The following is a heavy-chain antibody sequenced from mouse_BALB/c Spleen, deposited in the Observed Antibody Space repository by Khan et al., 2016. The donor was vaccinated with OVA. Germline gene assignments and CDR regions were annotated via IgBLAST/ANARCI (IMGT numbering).Heavy chain of an antibody. CDR3: ARPSYDPRVFEV. J-gene: IGHJ1*01. CDR2: IAPANGNT. V-gene: IGHV14-3*02. Sequence: EVQLQQSGAELVKPGASVKLSCTASGFNIKDTYMHWVKQRPEQGLEWIGRIAPANGNTNYDPKFQGKATITTDTSSNTSYLQLSSLTSEDTAVYYCARPSYDPRVFEVWGAGTTVTVSS. D-gene: IGHD2-3*01. CDR1: GFNIKDTY.